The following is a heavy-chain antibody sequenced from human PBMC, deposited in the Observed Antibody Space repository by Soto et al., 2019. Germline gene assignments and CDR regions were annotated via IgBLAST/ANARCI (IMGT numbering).Heavy chain of an antibody. Sequence: GGSLRLSCAASGFTFSSYAMHWVRQAPGKGLEWVAVISYDGSNKYYADSVKGRFTISRDNSKYTVFLQMNSLRVEDTAVYFCAKSYRYNDYWGQGTLVTVSS. CDR2: ISYDGSNK. J-gene: IGHJ4*02. D-gene: IGHD5-18*01. CDR1: GFTFSSYA. CDR3: AKSYRYNDY. V-gene: IGHV3-30-3*02.